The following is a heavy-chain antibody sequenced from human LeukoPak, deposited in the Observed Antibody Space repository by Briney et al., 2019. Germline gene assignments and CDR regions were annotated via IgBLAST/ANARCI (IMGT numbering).Heavy chain of an antibody. V-gene: IGHV5-51*01. J-gene: IGHJ4*02. CDR1: GYSFTSYW. Sequence: GESLQISCKGSGYSFTSYWIGWVRPMPGKGLEWVGIIYPGDSDTRYSPSFQGQVTVSADKSISTAYLQWSSLKASDTAMYYCARLYDILTGNSFDYWGQGTLVTVSS. CDR2: IYPGDSDT. D-gene: IGHD3-9*01. CDR3: ARLYDILTGNSFDY.